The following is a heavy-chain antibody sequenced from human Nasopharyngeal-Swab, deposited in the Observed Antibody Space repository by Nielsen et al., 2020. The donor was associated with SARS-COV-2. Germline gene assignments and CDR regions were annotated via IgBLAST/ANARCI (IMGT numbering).Heavy chain of an antibody. V-gene: IGHV4-61*01. Sequence: SKTLSLTCTVSRGSVRSGSHYWSWIRKPPGKGLEWIGYIYYSGSTNYNPSLKSRVTISVDTSKNQFSLKLSSVTAADTAVYYCARAWRITIFGVVNHFDYWGQGTLVTVSS. J-gene: IGHJ4*02. CDR1: RGSVRSGSHY. CDR3: ARAWRITIFGVVNHFDY. CDR2: IYYSGST. D-gene: IGHD3-3*01.